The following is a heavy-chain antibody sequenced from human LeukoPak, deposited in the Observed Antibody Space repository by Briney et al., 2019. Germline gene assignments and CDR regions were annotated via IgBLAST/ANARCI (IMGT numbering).Heavy chain of an antibody. CDR1: GYSFTSYW. J-gene: IGHJ6*04. Sequence: GESLRISCKGSGYSFTSYWISWVRQMPGKGLEWMGRIDPSDSYTNYSPSFQGHVTISADKSISTAYLQWSSLKASDTAMYYCARHKYGSGGYLNPYYYGMDVWGKGTTVTVSS. CDR2: IDPSDSYT. V-gene: IGHV5-10-1*01. CDR3: ARHKYGSGGYLNPYYYGMDV. D-gene: IGHD3-10*01.